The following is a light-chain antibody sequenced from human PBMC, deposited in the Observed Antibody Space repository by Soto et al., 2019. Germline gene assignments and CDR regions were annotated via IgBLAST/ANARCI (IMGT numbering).Light chain of an antibody. CDR1: PSVSVN. Sequence: EVVLTQSPAILSLSPGERATLSCKASPSVSVNLAWYPQKPGQAPRPLIYSASDRAPGIPARFSGSGSGTDFTLTISSLEPEDFAVYFCQERNRWPRGTFGAGTKVEIK. CDR3: QERNRWPRGT. V-gene: IGKV3-11*01. CDR2: SAS. J-gene: IGKJ4*01.